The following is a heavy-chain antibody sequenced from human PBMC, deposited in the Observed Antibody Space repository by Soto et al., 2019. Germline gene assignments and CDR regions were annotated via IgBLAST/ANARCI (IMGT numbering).Heavy chain of an antibody. CDR1: GFTFSSYA. V-gene: IGHV3-30-3*01. Sequence: QVQLVESGGGVVQPGRSLRLSCAASGFTFSSYAMHWVRQAPGKGLEWVAVISYDGSNKYYADSVKGRFTISRDNSKNALYLQMTSLRAEDTAVYYCARDQTVCLDYWGQGTLVTVSS. CDR3: ARDQTVCLDY. J-gene: IGHJ4*02. CDR2: ISYDGSNK.